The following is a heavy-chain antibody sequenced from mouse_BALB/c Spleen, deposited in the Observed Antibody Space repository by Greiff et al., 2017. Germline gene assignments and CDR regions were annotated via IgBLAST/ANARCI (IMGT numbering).Heavy chain of an antibody. CDR2: IWAGGST. D-gene: IGHD3-2*01. V-gene: IGHV2-9*02. J-gene: IGHJ3*01. Sequence: VKVVESGPGLVAPSQSLSITCTVSGFSLTSYGVHWVRQPPGKGLEWLGVIWAGGSTNYNSALMSRLSISKDNSKSQVFLKMNSLQTDDTAMYYCARDDSSGAWFAYWGQGTLVTVSA. CDR3: ARDDSSGAWFAY. CDR1: GFSLTSYG.